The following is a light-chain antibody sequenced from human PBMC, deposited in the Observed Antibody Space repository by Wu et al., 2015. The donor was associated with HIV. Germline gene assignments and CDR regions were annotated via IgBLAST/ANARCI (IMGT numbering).Light chain of an antibody. CDR2: GAT. CDR3: HHYGPSPPYT. V-gene: IGKV3-20*01. Sequence: EIVLTQSPGTLSVSPGARATLSCRASEIISSNFLSWFQQKPGQPPRLLIYGATTRETGIPDRFSGSGSGTDFTLTINRLEPEDFAVYYCHHYGPSPPYTFRPGDQDRDQT. CDR1: EIISSNF. J-gene: IGKJ2*01.